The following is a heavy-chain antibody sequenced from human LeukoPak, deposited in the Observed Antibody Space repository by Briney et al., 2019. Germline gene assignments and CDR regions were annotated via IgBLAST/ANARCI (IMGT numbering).Heavy chain of an antibody. D-gene: IGHD4-17*01. CDR3: ARAENDYGHYYFDY. J-gene: IGHJ4*02. CDR2: ISSSSSYI. V-gene: IGHV3-21*01. Sequence: GSVRLSCAASGFTFSSYSMNWVRQAPGKGLEWVSSISSSSSYIYYADSVKGRLTISRDNAKNSLYLQMNSLRAEDTAVYYCARAENDYGHYYFDYWGQGTPASVSS. CDR1: GFTFSSYS.